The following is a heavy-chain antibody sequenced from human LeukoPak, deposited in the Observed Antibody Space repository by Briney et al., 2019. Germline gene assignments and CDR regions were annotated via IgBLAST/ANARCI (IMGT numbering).Heavy chain of an antibody. CDR1: GESFSGYY. D-gene: IGHD5-18*01. Sequence: PSETLSLTCAVYGESFSGYYWSWIRQPPGKGLEWIGEINHSGSTNYNPSLKSRVTISVDTSKNQFSLKLSSVTAADTAVYYCAGGIQGDYWGQGTLVTVSS. V-gene: IGHV4-34*01. CDR3: AGGIQGDY. J-gene: IGHJ4*02. CDR2: INHSGST.